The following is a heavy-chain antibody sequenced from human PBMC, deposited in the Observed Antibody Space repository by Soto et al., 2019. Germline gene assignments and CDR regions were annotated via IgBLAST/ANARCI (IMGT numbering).Heavy chain of an antibody. Sequence: SETLSLTCAVYGGSFSGYYWSWIRQPPGKGLEWIGEINHSGSTNYNPSLKSRVTISVDTSKNQFSLKLSSVTAADTAVYYCGKGRPVRGRRAAGFGYWGRGTRFTVSS. CDR1: GGSFSGYY. CDR3: GKGRPVRGRRAAGFGY. V-gene: IGHV4-34*01. J-gene: IGHJ4*02. CDR2: INHSGST.